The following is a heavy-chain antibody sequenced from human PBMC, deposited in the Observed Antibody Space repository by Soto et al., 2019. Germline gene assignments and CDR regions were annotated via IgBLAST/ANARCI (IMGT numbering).Heavy chain of an antibody. Sequence: ASVKVSCKGSGYTFTRYAIHWVRQAPGQRLEWMGWISVGNDNTKYSEKFQGRVTITIDTSASTAYMELSSLRSEDTAVYYCARQDCSGGTCYWFDPWGQGTLVTVSS. CDR3: ARQDCSGGTCYWFDP. J-gene: IGHJ5*02. V-gene: IGHV1-3*01. CDR2: ISVGNDNT. D-gene: IGHD2-15*01. CDR1: GYTFTRYA.